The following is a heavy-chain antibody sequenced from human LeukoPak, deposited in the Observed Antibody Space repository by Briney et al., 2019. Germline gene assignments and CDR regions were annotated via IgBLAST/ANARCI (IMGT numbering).Heavy chain of an antibody. Sequence: PGGSLRLSCAASGFTLSNFGIHWVRQAPAKGREWVSFIFFDGSKKFYEDSVKGRFIISRDNSKNTVYLQMNTLRAEDTALYYCAKDWGVWFGEVWSGYFDNWGQGTLVTVSP. D-gene: IGHD3-10*01. J-gene: IGHJ4*02. CDR3: AKDWGVWFGEVWSGYFDN. CDR2: IFFDGSKK. CDR1: GFTLSNFG. V-gene: IGHV3-30*02.